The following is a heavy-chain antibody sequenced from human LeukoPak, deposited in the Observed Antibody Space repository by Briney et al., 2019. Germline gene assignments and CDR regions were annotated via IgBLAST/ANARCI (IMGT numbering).Heavy chain of an antibody. CDR3: ASPTLRYFDWYPLEY. V-gene: IGHV1-2*02. J-gene: IGHJ4*02. CDR1: GGTFSSYA. CDR2: INPNSGGT. Sequence: GASVKVSCKASGGTFSSYAISWVRQAPGQGLEWMGWINPNSGGTNYAQKFQGRVTMTRDTSISTAYMELSRLRSDDTAVYYCASPTLRYFDWYPLEYWGQGTLVTVSS. D-gene: IGHD3-9*01.